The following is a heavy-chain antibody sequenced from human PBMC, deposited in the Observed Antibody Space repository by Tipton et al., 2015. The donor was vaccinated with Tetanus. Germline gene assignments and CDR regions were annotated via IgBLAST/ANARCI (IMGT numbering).Heavy chain of an antibody. D-gene: IGHD6-6*01. J-gene: IGHJ5*02. Sequence: TLSLTCTVSGGSISSSSYYWGWIRQPPGKGLEWIGSIYYSGSTYYNPSLKSRVTISVDTSKNQFSLKLSSGTAADTAVYYCARSEAAQRLRGQERSAANWFDPWGQGTLVTVSS. CDR3: ARSEAAQRLRGQERSAANWFDP. CDR1: GGSISSSSYY. CDR2: IYYSGST. V-gene: IGHV4-39*01.